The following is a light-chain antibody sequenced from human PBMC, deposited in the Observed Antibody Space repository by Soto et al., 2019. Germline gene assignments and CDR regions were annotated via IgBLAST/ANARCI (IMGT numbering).Light chain of an antibody. J-gene: IGLJ3*02. CDR3: SSYKFSTTLRV. CDR1: SNDIGSYNY. V-gene: IGLV2-14*01. CDR2: EVT. Sequence: QSALTQPASVSGSPGQSITLSCTGTSNDIGSYNYVSWFQQHPGKAPKLIIYEVTHRPSGISTRFSGSKSGNTASLTISGLQAEDEADYYCSSYKFSTTLRVFGGGTKMTVL.